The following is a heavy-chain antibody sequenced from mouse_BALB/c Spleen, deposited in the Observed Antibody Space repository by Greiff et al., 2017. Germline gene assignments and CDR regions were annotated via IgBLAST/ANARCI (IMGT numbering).Heavy chain of an antibody. CDR1: GFSLTSYG. Sequence: QGQLQQSGPGLVQPSQSLSITCTVSGFSLTSYGVHWVRQSPGKGLEWLGVIWSGGSTDYNAAFISRLSISKDNSKSQVFFKMNSLQANDTAIYYCGRNSIEYGNYEAYYAMDYWGQGTSVTVSS. CDR2: IWSGGST. V-gene: IGHV2-2*02. J-gene: IGHJ4*01. D-gene: IGHD2-10*02. CDR3: GRNSIEYGNYEAYYAMDY.